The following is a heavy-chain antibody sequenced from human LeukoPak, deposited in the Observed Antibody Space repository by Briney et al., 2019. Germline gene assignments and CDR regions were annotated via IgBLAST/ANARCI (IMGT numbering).Heavy chain of an antibody. V-gene: IGHV3-30*18. J-gene: IGHJ4*02. Sequence: GASLRLSFAASGFTFSSYGLHWVRQAPGKGLEWVAVISYDGSNKYYADSVKGRFTISRDNSKNTLYLQMNSLRAEDTAVYYCAKDLSGSHTYWGQGTLVTVSS. CDR2: ISYDGSNK. CDR1: GFTFSSYG. CDR3: AKDLSGSHTY. D-gene: IGHD1-26*01.